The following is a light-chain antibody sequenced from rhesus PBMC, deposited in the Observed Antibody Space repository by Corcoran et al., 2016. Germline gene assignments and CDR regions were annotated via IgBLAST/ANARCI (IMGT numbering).Light chain of an antibody. CDR3: CSYAGNYTYI. CDR2: DVN. CDR1: SSDIGGYNY. Sequence: QAALTQPRSVSGSPGQSVTISCTGTSSDIGGYNYVSWYQQHPGTAPKLMIYDVNKRPSGVSDRFSGSKSGNTASLTISGLQAEDDADYYCCSYAGNYTYIFGDGTRLTVL. V-gene: IGLV2-32*01. J-gene: IGLJ1*01.